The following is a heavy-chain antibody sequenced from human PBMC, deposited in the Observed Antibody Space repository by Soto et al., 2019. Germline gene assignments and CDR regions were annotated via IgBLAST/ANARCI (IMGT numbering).Heavy chain of an antibody. D-gene: IGHD5-12*01. CDR2: INWNGGST. Sequence: GGSLRLSCAASGFTFDDYGMSWVRQAPGKGLEWVSGINWNGGSTGYADSVKGRFTISRDNAKNSLYLQMNSLRADDTALYYCARVPPGGYSGYDSAFDIWGQGTMVTVSS. CDR3: ARVPPGGYSGYDSAFDI. V-gene: IGHV3-20*04. J-gene: IGHJ3*02. CDR1: GFTFDDYG.